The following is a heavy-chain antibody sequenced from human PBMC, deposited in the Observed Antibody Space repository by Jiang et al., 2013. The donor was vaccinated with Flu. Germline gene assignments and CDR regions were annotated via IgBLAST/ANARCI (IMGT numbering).Heavy chain of an antibody. Sequence: GLVKPSETLSLTCTVSGASVGSGSYFWSWIRQSPAKGLEWIGYVYYSGNTNYNPSLKSRVAMSVDTSKNQFSLKLSSVTTADTAVYYCARETGPPYYDYAVDVWGQGTTVTVSS. CDR1: GASVGSGSYF. D-gene: IGHD3-9*01. CDR3: ARETGPPYYDYAVDV. J-gene: IGHJ6*02. CDR2: VYYSGNT. V-gene: IGHV4-61*01.